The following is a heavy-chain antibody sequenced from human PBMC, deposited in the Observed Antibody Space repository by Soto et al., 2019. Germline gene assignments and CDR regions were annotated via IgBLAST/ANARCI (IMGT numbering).Heavy chain of an antibody. CDR3: ARGAMDYGDYVVGWFDP. CDR2: ISVYNGNT. V-gene: IGHV1-18*01. Sequence: QVQLVQSGAEVKEPGASVKVSCKASGYTFRSHGINWVRQAPGQGLEWMGWISVYNGNTKYGQKYEGRVTMTADTSTSTAYMEMRSLRSDDTAVYYCARGAMDYGDYVVGWFDPWGQGTLVTVSS. CDR1: GYTFRSHG. J-gene: IGHJ5*02. D-gene: IGHD4-17*01.